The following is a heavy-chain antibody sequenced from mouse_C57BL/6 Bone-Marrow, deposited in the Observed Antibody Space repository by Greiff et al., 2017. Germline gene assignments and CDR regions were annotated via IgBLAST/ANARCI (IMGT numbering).Heavy chain of an antibody. CDR3: ASSPSYGYILDY. CDR2: IYPRSGNT. D-gene: IGHD2-2*01. CDR1: GYTFTSYG. Sequence: VQLQQSGAELARPGASVKLSCKASGYTFTSYGISWVKQRTGQGLEWIGEIYPRSGNTYYNEKFKGKATLTADKSSSTAYMELRSLTSEDSAGYFYASSPSYGYILDYWGQGTTLTVSS. V-gene: IGHV1-81*01. J-gene: IGHJ2*01.